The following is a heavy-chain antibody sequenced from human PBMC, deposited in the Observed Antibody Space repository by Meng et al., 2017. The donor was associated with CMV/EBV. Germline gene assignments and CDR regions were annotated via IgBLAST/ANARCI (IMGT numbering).Heavy chain of an antibody. V-gene: IGHV4-4*07. CDR1: GHTISSYY. CDR2: ICTSGST. Sequence: QGRGRGPLPHPQSPSPTVTAPGHTISSYYCSCFRQPAGKGMERIGRICTSGSTNYNPSLKSRVTMSVDTSKNQFSLKLSSVTAADTAVYYCARDLMNCSSTSCANWFDPWGQGTLVTVSS. J-gene: IGHJ5*02. D-gene: IGHD2-2*01. CDR3: ARDLMNCSSTSCANWFDP.